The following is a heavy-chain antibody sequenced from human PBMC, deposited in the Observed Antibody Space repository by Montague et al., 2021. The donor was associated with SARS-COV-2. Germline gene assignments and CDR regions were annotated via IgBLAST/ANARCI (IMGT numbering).Heavy chain of an antibody. CDR2: VTTSGTT. V-gene: IGHV4-4*07. Sequence: SETLSLTCAVSGGSITGFSWSWVRQPAGKGLEWIGRVTTSGTTNYSPSLRSRVTMSVDTSKNQFSLNLNSATAAATAIYYCASTPTRPLSLDSWGQGTLVTVSS. J-gene: IGHJ4*02. CDR3: ASTPTRPLSLDS. D-gene: IGHD6-6*01. CDR1: GGSITGFS.